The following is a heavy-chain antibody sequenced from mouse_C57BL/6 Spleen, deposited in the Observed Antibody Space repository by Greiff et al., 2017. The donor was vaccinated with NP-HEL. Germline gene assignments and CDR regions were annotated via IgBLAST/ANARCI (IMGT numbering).Heavy chain of an antibody. J-gene: IGHJ4*01. Sequence: QVQLQQPGAELVKPGASVKLSCKASGYTLTSYWMHWVKQRPGQGLEWIGMIHPNSGSTNYNEKFKSKATLTVDKSSSTAYMQLSSLTSEDSAVYYCARGHGNYKYYAMDYWGQGTSVTVSS. CDR2: IHPNSGST. CDR1: GYTLTSYW. CDR3: ARGHGNYKYYAMDY. D-gene: IGHD2-1*01. V-gene: IGHV1-64*01.